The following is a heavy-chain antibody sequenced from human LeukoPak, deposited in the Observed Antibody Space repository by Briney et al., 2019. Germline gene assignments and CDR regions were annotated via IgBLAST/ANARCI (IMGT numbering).Heavy chain of an antibody. CDR1: GFTFSSYG. D-gene: IGHD3-10*01. J-gene: IGHJ4*02. CDR2: IWYDGSNK. CDR3: ATVSGGDYFDY. Sequence: GGSLRLSCAASGFTFSSYGMHWVRQAPGKGLEWVAVIWYDGSNKYYADSVKGRFTISRDNSKNTLYLQMNSLRAEDTAMYYCATVSGGDYFDYWGQGTLVTVSS. V-gene: IGHV3-33*01.